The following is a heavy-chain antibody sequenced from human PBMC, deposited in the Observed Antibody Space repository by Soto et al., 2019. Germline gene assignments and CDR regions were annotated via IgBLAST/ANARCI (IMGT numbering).Heavy chain of an antibody. V-gene: IGHV3-48*01. D-gene: IGHD3-3*01. J-gene: IGHJ6*03. CDR1: GFTFSSYS. CDR2: ISSSSSTI. CDR3: AREPSITIFGVVIPEDYYYYMDV. Sequence: PGGSLRLSCAASGFTFSSYSMNWVRQAPGKGLEWVSYISSSSSTIYYADSVKGRFTISRDNAKNSLYLQMNSLRAEDTAVYYCAREPSITIFGVVIPEDYYYYMDVWGKGTTVTVSS.